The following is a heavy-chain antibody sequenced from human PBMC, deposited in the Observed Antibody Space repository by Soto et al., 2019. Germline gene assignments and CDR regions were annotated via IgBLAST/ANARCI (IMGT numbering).Heavy chain of an antibody. J-gene: IGHJ4*02. Sequence: EVPLVESGGGLVQPGGSLRLSFAASGFTFSSYAMHWVRQAPGKGLAYVSAIRSNGGSTYYANSVKGRFTISRDNSKNTLYLQMGSLRAEDMAVYYCASGGSGFYFDYWGQGPLVTVSS. CDR1: GFTFSSYA. D-gene: IGHD3-16*01. CDR3: ASGGSGFYFDY. V-gene: IGHV3-64*01. CDR2: IRSNGGST.